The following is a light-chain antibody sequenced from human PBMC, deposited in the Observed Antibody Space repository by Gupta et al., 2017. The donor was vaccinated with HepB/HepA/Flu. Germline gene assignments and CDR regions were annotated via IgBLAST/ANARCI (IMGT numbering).Light chain of an antibody. CDR3: QQEDRSPLT. Sequence: IVLTQSPGTLSLSPGERATLSCRASQTVSGYYLAWYQQRPGQAPRLLIFGASHRATGIPDRFSGSGSGTDFTLTISRLEPEDSAVYYCQQEDRSPLTFGQGTRMAI. CDR1: QTVSGYY. CDR2: GAS. J-gene: IGKJ5*01. V-gene: IGKV3-20*01.